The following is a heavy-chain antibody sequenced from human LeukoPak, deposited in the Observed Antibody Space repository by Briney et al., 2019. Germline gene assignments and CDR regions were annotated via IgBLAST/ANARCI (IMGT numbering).Heavy chain of an antibody. D-gene: IGHD6-13*01. Sequence: SQTLSLTCTVSGGSISSGSYYWSWIRQPAGKGLEWIGRIYTSGSTNYNPSLKSRVTISVDTSKNQFSLKLSSVTAADTAVYYCAREIPGYSSSWYEADVFDIWGQGTMVTVSS. CDR1: GGSISSGSYY. CDR3: AREIPGYSSSWYEADVFDI. J-gene: IGHJ3*02. CDR2: IYTSGST. V-gene: IGHV4-61*02.